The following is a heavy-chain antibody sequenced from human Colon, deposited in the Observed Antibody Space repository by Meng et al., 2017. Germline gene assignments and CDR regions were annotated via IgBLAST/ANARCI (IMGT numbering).Heavy chain of an antibody. D-gene: IGHD3-9*01. V-gene: IGHV4-34*01. CDR3: ARGVDWAKSGNF. CDR1: CGSFSDYY. Sequence: QVQLRQWGAGLLKPSETLSLTCAVYCGSFSDYYLTWIRQPPGKGLEWVGEIHPSGSTYYSPSLQSRVTITLDTSKNQFSLTLSSMTAADTAVYYCARGVDWAKSGNFWDQGTLVTVSS. CDR2: IHPSGST. J-gene: IGHJ4*02.